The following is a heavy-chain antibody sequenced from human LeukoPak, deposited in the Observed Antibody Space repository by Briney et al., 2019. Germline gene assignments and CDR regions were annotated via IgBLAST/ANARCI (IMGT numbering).Heavy chain of an antibody. J-gene: IGHJ4*02. Sequence: GASVKVSCKASGGTFSSYAISWVRQAPGQGLEWMGRIIPIFGTANYAQKFQGRVTITTDESTSTAYMELSSLRSEDTAVYYCARSSSGWYYFDYWGQGTLVTVSS. D-gene: IGHD6-19*01. CDR2: IIPIFGTA. V-gene: IGHV1-69*05. CDR3: ARSSSGWYYFDY. CDR1: GGTFSSYA.